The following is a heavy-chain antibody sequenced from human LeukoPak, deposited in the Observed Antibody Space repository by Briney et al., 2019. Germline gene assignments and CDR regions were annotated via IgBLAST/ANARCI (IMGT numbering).Heavy chain of an antibody. Sequence: ASVKVSCKASGHTFTDYYMHWVRQAPGQGLEWMGWINPKNGGTYYAQKYQGRVTMTRDTSISTAYMKLSSLVSDDTAAYYCAREADILTGYYKYWGQGTLVTVSS. V-gene: IGHV1-2*02. CDR1: GHTFTDYY. D-gene: IGHD3-9*01. J-gene: IGHJ4*02. CDR2: INPKNGGT. CDR3: AREADILTGYYKY.